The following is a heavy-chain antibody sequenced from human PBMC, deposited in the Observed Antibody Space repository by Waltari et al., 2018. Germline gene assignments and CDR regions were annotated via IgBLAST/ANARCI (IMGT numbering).Heavy chain of an antibody. CDR1: GASITTRYW. V-gene: IGHV4-4*02. CDR3: ATVIAGCSASSCYLDS. D-gene: IGHD2-15*01. J-gene: IGHJ4*02. Sequence: QVQLQESGPGLVKPSGTLSLTCAVSGASITTRYWWNWVRQSPGKGLEWIGEISHWRFTTYTPSLEGRISISLDESKNQFSLQLSSVTAADTAMYYCATVIAGCSASSCYLDSWGQGTLVTVSS. CDR2: ISHWRFT.